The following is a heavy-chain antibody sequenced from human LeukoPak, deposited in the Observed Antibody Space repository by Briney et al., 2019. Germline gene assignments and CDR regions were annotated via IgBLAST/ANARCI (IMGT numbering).Heavy chain of an antibody. CDR3: TRTKGYCSSTSCYQIDY. J-gene: IGHJ4*02. D-gene: IGHD2-2*01. CDR2: IRSKANRYAT. Sequence: GGSLRLSCAASGFTFSSYGMHWVRQAPGKGLEWVGRIRSKANRYATAYAASVKGRFTISRDDSKNTAYLQMNSLKTEDTGVYYCTRTKGYCSSTSCYQIDYWGQGTLVTVSS. CDR1: GFTFSSYG. V-gene: IGHV3-73*01.